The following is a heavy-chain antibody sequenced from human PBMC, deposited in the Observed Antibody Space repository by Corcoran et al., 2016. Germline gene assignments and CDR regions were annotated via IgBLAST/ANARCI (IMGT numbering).Heavy chain of an antibody. V-gene: IGHV1-18*01. CDR1: GYTFTSYG. J-gene: IGHJ5*02. CDR2: ISAYNGNT. CDR3: ARDLVVGDHETFDR. D-gene: IGHD4-17*01. Sequence: QVQLVQSGAEVKKPGASVKVSCKASGYTFTSYGISWVRQAPGQGLEWMGWISAYNGNTNYAQKLQGRVTMTTDTSTSTAYIELRSLRSDERAGYYWARDLVVGDHETFDRWGQGTLVTVSA.